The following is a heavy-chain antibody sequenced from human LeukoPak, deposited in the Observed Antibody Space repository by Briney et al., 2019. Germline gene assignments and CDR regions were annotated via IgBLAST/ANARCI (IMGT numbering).Heavy chain of an antibody. D-gene: IGHD3-10*01. J-gene: IGHJ4*02. CDR3: ARDLGYYGSGSSLV. Sequence: GGSLRLSCAASGFTFSSHVMNWVRQAPGQGLEWVSSITANGDRTFYTDSVKGRFTISRDSSKDTLYLDMNSLRAEDTAVYYCARDLGYYGSGSSLVWGQGTLVTVSS. CDR1: GFTFSSHV. V-gene: IGHV3-23*01. CDR2: ITANGDRT.